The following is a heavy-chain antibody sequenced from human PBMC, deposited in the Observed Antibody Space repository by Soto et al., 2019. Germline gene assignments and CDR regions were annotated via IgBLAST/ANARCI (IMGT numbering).Heavy chain of an antibody. V-gene: IGHV1-18*01. D-gene: IGHD3-16*01. CDR3: ARGGTPIDY. CDR2: ISAYNGNT. J-gene: IGHJ4*02. Sequence: QVQLGQSGAEVKKPGASVKVSCKTSGYTFTNFGLSWVRQAPGQGLEWMGWISAYNGNTPYAQNFQGRGRMTTDTTTSTAYMELRSLSCDDPAVYYWARGGTPIDYWGQGTLVTVSA. CDR1: GYTFTNFG.